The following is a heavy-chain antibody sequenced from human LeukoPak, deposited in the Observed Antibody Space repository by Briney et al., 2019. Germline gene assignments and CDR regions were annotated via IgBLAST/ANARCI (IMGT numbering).Heavy chain of an antibody. V-gene: IGHV3-9*03. CDR3: AKGGRGYSYGLTPVDY. CDR1: GFTFDDYA. CDR2: ISWNSGSI. Sequence: GRSLRLSCAASGFTFDDYAMHWVRQAPGKGLEWVSGISWNSGSIGYADSVKGRFTISRDNAKNSLYLQMNSLRAEDMALYYCAKGGRGYSYGLTPVDYWGQGTLVTVSS. J-gene: IGHJ4*02. D-gene: IGHD5-18*01.